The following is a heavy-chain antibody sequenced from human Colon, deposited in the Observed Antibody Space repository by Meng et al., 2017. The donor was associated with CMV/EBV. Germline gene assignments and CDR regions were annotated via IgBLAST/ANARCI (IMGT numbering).Heavy chain of an antibody. D-gene: IGHD3-3*01. CDR2: IRYDGSNK. CDR3: AKDRITIFGVATQDYFDY. V-gene: IGHV3-30*02. Sequence: LSLTCAASGFTFSSYGMHWVRQAPGKGLEWVAFIRYDGSNKYYADSVKGRFTISRDNSKNTLYLQMNSLRAEDTAVYYCAKDRITIFGVATQDYFDYWGQGTLVTVSS. CDR1: GFTFSSYG. J-gene: IGHJ4*02.